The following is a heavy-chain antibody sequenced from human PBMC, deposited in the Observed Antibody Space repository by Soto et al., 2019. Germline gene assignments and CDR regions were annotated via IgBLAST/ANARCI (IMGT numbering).Heavy chain of an antibody. J-gene: IGHJ4*02. Sequence: RRLSCEGSGFTFSDYYISWIRQAPGKGLEWISYSSNSGTFSRYADSVKGRFSISRDNTKNLLYLQMNSLRAEDTAVYYCARSGDNYNRLDYWGQGTPVTVSS. D-gene: IGHD1-1*01. V-gene: IGHV3-11*06. CDR1: GFTFSDYY. CDR2: SSNSGTFS. CDR3: ARSGDNYNRLDY.